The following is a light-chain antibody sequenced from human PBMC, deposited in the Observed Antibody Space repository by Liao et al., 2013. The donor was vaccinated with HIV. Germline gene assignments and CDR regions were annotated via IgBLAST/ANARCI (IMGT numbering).Light chain of an antibody. J-gene: IGLJ2*01. CDR3: QAWDNTTVV. CDR2: QDS. V-gene: IGLV3-1*01. CDR1: KLGDKY. Sequence: SYELTQPPSVSVSPGQTASITCSGEKLGDKYACWYHQKPGQSPVLVIYQDSKRPSGIPERFSGSNSGNTATLTIGGTQATDEADYYCQAWDNTTVVFGGGTKLTVL.